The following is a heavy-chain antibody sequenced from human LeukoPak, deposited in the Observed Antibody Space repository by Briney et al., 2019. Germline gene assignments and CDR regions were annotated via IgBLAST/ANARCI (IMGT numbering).Heavy chain of an antibody. D-gene: IGHD6-13*01. Sequence: SETLSLTCAVYGGSFSGYYWSWIRQPPGKGLEWIGEINHSGSTNYNPSLKSRVTISVDTSKNQFSLKLSSVTAADTAVYYCATANSWRTYYFDYWGQGTPVTVSS. J-gene: IGHJ4*02. CDR3: ATANSWRTYYFDY. CDR1: GGSFSGYY. CDR2: INHSGST. V-gene: IGHV4-34*01.